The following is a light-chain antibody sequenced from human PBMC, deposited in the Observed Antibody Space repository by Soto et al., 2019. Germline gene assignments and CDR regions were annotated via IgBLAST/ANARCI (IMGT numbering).Light chain of an antibody. CDR2: EVS. CDR1: SSDVGGYNY. J-gene: IGLJ2*01. Sequence: QSVLTQPPSASGSPGQSVTISCTGTSSDVGGYNYVSWYQQHPGKAPKLMIYEVSHRPSGVPDRFSGYKSGNTASLTVSGLQAEDEADSYCSSYSGRKNFVVFGGGTKLTVL. V-gene: IGLV2-8*01. CDR3: SSYSGRKNFVV.